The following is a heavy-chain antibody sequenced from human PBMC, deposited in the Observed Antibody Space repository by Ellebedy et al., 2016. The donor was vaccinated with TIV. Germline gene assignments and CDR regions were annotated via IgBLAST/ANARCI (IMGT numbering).Heavy chain of an antibody. D-gene: IGHD2-15*01. CDR1: GFTVSSNY. CDR2: IYSGGST. V-gene: IGHV3-53*01. CDR3: ASVPVGWPNYYYGMDV. J-gene: IGHJ6*02. Sequence: PGGSLRLSCAASGFTVSSNYMSWVRQAPGKGLEWVSVIYSGGSTYYADSVKGRFTISRDNSKNTLYLQMNSLRAEDTAVYYCASVPVGWPNYYYGMDVWGQGTTVTVSS.